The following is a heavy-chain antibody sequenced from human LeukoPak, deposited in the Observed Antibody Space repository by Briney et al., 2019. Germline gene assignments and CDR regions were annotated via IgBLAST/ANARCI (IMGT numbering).Heavy chain of an antibody. J-gene: IGHJ4*02. Sequence: SETLSLTCPVSGGSISSSGYYWGWIRQPPGKGLEWIGSISSGGSTHYIPSLKSRITISVDTSKNQFSLKLSSVTAAATAVYYCARRSYDGSGYYYVDYWGQGTLVTVSS. CDR1: GGSISSSGYY. V-gene: IGHV4-39*01. D-gene: IGHD3-22*01. CDR2: ISSGGST. CDR3: ARRSYDGSGYYYVDY.